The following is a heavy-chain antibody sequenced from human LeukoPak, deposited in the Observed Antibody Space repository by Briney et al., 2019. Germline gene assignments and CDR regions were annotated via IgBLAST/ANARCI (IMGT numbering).Heavy chain of an antibody. J-gene: IGHJ4*02. CDR2: ISPYNGVT. V-gene: IGHV1-2*02. Sequence: ASVKVSCKASGYTFSAYYVHWVRQAPGQGLERMGWISPYNGVTRYAQKSQGRVTLTTDTSISTAYLELTGLKFDDTAIYYCARIEGSAATLDDWGQGTLVTVSS. D-gene: IGHD3-10*01. CDR1: GYTFSAYY. CDR3: ARIEGSAATLDD.